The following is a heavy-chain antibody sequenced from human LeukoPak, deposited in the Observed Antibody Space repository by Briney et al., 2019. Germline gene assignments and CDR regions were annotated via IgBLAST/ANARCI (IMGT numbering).Heavy chain of an antibody. J-gene: IGHJ3*02. CDR3: ARSVVVAPGAFDI. V-gene: IGHV3-74*01. CDR1: GFTFSSYW. CDR2: IKTDGSST. Sequence: GGSLRLSCAASGFTFSSYWMHWVRQAPGKGLVWVSRIKTDGSSTDYADSVKGRFTISRDNAKNSLYLQMNSLRAEDTAVYYCARSVVVAPGAFDIWGQGTMVTVSS. D-gene: IGHD2-2*01.